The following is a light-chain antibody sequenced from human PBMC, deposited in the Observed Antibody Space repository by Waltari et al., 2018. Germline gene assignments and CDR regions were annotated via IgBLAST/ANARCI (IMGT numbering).Light chain of an antibody. CDR3: QQRSSWTPHT. Sequence: DIVMTQSPDSLAVSLGERATINCKSSRSVFYSPNNKNYLSWYQQKPGQPPKLLIYWASTRESGVPDRFSGSGSGTDFTLTISSLEPEDFALYYCQQRSSWTPHTFGQGARLEIK. V-gene: IGKV4-1*01. CDR2: WAS. J-gene: IGKJ2*01. CDR1: RSVFYSPNNKNY.